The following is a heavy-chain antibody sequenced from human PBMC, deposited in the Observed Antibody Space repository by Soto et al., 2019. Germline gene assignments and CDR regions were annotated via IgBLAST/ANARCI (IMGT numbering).Heavy chain of an antibody. D-gene: IGHD6-19*01. CDR2: ISGSGGST. Sequence: GGSLRLSCAASGFTFSSYAMSWVRQAPGKGLEWVSAISGSGGSTYYADSVKGRFTISRDNSKNTLYLQMNSLRAEDTAVYYCAKLRSFGGVAGPFDYWGQGTLVTVSS. CDR3: AKLRSFGGVAGPFDY. V-gene: IGHV3-23*01. J-gene: IGHJ4*02. CDR1: GFTFSSYA.